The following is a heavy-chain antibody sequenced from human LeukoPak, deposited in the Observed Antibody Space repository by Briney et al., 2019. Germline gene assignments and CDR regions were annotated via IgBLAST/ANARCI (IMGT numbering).Heavy chain of an antibody. D-gene: IGHD1-14*01. CDR2: IIPIFGTA. CDR3: ARARMRGSGATDY. J-gene: IGHJ4*02. V-gene: IGHV1-69*01. CDR1: GGTFSSYA. Sequence: SVKVSCKASGGTFSSYAISWVRQAPGQGLEWMGGIIPIFGTANYAQKFQGRVTITADESTSTAYMELSSLRSDDTAVYYCARARMRGSGATDYWGQGTLVTVSS.